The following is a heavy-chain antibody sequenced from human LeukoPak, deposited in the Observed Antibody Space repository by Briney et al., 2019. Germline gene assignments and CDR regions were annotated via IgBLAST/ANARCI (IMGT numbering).Heavy chain of an antibody. CDR2: INHSGST. Sequence: SETLSLTCAVYGGSFSGYYWSWIRQPPGKGLEWIGEINHSGSTNYNPSLKSRVTISVDTSKNQFSLKLSSVTAADTAVYYCARHSPDGSGKYYFDYWGQGTLVTVSS. CDR3: ARHSPDGSGKYYFDY. J-gene: IGHJ4*02. D-gene: IGHD3-10*01. CDR1: GGSFSGYY. V-gene: IGHV4-34*01.